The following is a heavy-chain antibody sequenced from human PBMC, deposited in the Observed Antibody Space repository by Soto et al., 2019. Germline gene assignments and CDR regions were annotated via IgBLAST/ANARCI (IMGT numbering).Heavy chain of an antibody. CDR1: GYTFTSYG. J-gene: IGHJ3*02. CDR3: ARENDAFDI. Sequence: QVQLVQSGAEVKKPGASVKVSCKASGYTFTSYGISWVRQAPGQGLEWMGWISAYNGNTNYAQKFQGRVTITADESTSTAYMELSSLRSEDTAVYYCARENDAFDIWGQGTMVTVSS. CDR2: ISAYNGNT. V-gene: IGHV1-18*04.